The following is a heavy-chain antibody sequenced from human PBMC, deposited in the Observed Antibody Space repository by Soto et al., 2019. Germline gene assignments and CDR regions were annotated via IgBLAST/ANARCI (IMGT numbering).Heavy chain of an antibody. D-gene: IGHD2-15*01. CDR2: ISYDGKQT. CDR1: GVTFKDYG. J-gene: IGHJ2*01. CDR3: ARDGWRSNWYFDL. V-gene: IGHV3-30*03. Sequence: GGSLRLSCGAPGVTFKDYGMHWVRQAPGKGLEWVAVISYDGKQTYYADSVKGRFTISKDKSKRTLFLQMNSLRVDDTAVYYCARDGWRSNWYFDLWGRGTLVTVSS.